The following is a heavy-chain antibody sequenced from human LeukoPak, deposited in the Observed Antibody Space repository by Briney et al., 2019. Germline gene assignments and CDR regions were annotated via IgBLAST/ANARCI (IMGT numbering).Heavy chain of an antibody. CDR3: GKTTVGYSSGQKPAWPVDY. CDR2: IFGSGGSP. V-gene: IGHV3-23*01. CDR1: GFTFGSHP. D-gene: IGHD5-18*01. Sequence: GGSLRLSCEASGFTFGSHPMYWVRQAPGKGLEWVAGIFGSGGSPHYADPVKGRSTISRDNSRNTVYLQINSLRAEDTAVYYCGKTTVGYSSGQKPAWPVDYWGQGTLVTVSS. J-gene: IGHJ4*02.